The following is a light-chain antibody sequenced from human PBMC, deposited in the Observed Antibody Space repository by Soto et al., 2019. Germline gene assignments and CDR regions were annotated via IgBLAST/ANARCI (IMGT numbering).Light chain of an antibody. CDR2: EVS. CDR3: SSYTSSSTLV. V-gene: IGLV2-14*01. J-gene: IGLJ2*01. CDR1: SSDVGGYNY. Sequence: QSVLTQPASVSGSPGQSITISCTGTSSDVGGYNYVSWYQQHPGKAPKIMIYEVSNRPSGVSNRFSGSNSGNTASLTISGLQAEDEADYYCSSYTSSSTLVFGGGTKLTVL.